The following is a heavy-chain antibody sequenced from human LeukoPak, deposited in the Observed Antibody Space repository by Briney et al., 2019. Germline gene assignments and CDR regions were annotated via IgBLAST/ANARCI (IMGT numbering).Heavy chain of an antibody. Sequence: SETLSLTCTVSGYSISSGYYWGWIRQPPGKGLEWIGSIYHSGSTYYNPSLKSRVTISVDTSKNQFSLKLSSVTAADTAVYYCARAHSSSWSDYYYYMDVWGKGTTVTVSS. CDR1: GYSISSGYY. CDR3: ARAHSSSWSDYYYYMDV. J-gene: IGHJ6*03. V-gene: IGHV4-38-2*02. D-gene: IGHD6-13*01. CDR2: IYHSGST.